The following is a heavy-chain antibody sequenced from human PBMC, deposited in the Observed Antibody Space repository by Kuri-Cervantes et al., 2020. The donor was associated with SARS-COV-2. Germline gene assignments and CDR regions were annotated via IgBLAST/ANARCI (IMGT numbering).Heavy chain of an antibody. D-gene: IGHD1-26*01. V-gene: IGHV3-69-1*01. CDR1: GFTFSDYY. J-gene: IGHJ4*02. Sequence: GGSLRLSCAASGFTFSDYYMNWVRQAPGKGLEWVSSISSSSTIYYADSVKGRFTISRDNAKNPLYLQMNSLRAEDTAVYYCARAHSGSYLLDYWGQGTLVTVSS. CDR3: ARAHSGSYLLDY. CDR2: ISSSSTI.